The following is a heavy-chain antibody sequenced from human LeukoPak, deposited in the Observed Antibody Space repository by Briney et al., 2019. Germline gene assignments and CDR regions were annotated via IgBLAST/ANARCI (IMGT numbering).Heavy chain of an antibody. CDR2: ISPYNGNT. V-gene: IGHV1-18*01. Sequence: ASVKVSCKASGYSFISSGINWLRQAPGHGLEWMGWISPYNGNTNYAEQFHNRVTLTTDTSSRTSYMELRSLRSDDSATYYCARDHGGFWSGSAGFWGQGTLLTVSS. CDR3: ARDHGGFWSGSAGF. D-gene: IGHD3-3*01. CDR1: GYSFISSG. J-gene: IGHJ4*02.